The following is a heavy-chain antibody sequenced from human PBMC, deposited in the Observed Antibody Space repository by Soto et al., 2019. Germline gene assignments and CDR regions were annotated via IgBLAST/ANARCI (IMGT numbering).Heavy chain of an antibody. CDR3: ARADIVVVPAANYGMDV. CDR1: GYTFTGYY. J-gene: IGHJ6*02. CDR2: INPNSGGT. Sequence: ASVKVSCKASGYTFTGYYMHWVRQAPGQGLEWMGWINPNSGGTNYAQKFQGWVTMTGDTSISTAYMELSRLRSDDTAVYYCARADIVVVPAANYGMDVWGQGTTVTVSS. D-gene: IGHD2-2*01. V-gene: IGHV1-2*04.